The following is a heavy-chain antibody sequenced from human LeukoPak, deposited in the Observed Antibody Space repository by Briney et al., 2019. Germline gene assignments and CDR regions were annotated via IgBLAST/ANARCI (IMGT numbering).Heavy chain of an antibody. CDR3: ARDYGSQHPIDY. Sequence: ASVKVSCKASGYTFTGYYMHWVRQAPGQGLERMGWINPNSGGTNYAQKFQGRVTMTRDTSISTAYMELSRLRSDDTAVYYCARDYGSQHPIDYWGQGTLVTVSS. J-gene: IGHJ4*02. D-gene: IGHD1-1*01. CDR1: GYTFTGYY. V-gene: IGHV1-2*02. CDR2: INPNSGGT.